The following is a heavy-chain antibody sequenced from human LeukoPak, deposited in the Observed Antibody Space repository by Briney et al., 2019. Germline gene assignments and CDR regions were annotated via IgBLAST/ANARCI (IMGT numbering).Heavy chain of an antibody. CDR2: INPSGGST. CDR1: GYTFSNYL. V-gene: IGHV1-46*01. Sequence: ASVKVSCKASGYTFSNYLIHWVRQAPGQGFEWMGIINPSGGSTSYAQKFQGRVTMTRDTSTSTVYMELSSLRSEDTAVYYCARDLGLRGVTNWFDPWGQGTLVTVSS. J-gene: IGHJ5*02. CDR3: ARDLGLRGVTNWFDP. D-gene: IGHD3-10*01.